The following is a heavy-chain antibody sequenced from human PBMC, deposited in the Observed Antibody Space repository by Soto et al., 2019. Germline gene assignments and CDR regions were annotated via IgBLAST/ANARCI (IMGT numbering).Heavy chain of an antibody. CDR2: IKQDGSEK. J-gene: IGHJ6*02. CDR1: GFTFSSYR. CDR3: ARDDRSLGYCSGGSCYYNYYYYYGMDV. D-gene: IGHD2-15*01. Sequence: GGSLRLSCAASGFTFSSYRMSWVRQAPGKGLEWVANIKQDGSEKYYVDSVKGRFTISRDNAKNSLYLQMNSLRAEDTAVYYCARDDRSLGYCSGGSCYYNYYYYYGMDVWGQGTTVTVSS. V-gene: IGHV3-7*01.